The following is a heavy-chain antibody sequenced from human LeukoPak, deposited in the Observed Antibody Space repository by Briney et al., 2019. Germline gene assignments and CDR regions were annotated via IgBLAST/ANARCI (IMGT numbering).Heavy chain of an antibody. CDR3: ARLPFYGSSGY. J-gene: IGHJ4*02. D-gene: IGHD3-22*01. V-gene: IGHV4-59*01. Sequence: SETLSLTCTVSDGSINGYYWSWIRQPPGKGLDWIWYMYSGGTTNYSPSLKSRVTISEDTSKNQFSLKLTSVTAADTAVYYCARLPFYGSSGYWGQGTLVTVSS. CDR2: MYSGGTT. CDR1: DGSINGYY.